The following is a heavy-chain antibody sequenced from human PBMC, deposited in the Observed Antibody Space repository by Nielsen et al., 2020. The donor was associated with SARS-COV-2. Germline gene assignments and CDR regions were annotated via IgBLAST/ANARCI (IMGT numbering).Heavy chain of an antibody. D-gene: IGHD5-24*01. CDR3: AMQQLEMATFDY. V-gene: IGHV4-59*01. Sequence: GSLRLSCAASGFTFSSYWMSWIRQPPGKGLEWIGYIYYSGSTNYNPSLKSRVTISVDTSKNQFSLKLSSVTAADTAVYYCAMQQLEMATFDYWGQGTLVTVSS. J-gene: IGHJ4*02. CDR2: IYYSGST. CDR1: GFTFSSYW.